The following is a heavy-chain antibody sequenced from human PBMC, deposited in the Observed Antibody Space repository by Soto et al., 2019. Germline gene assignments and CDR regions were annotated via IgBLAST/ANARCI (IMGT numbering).Heavy chain of an antibody. Sequence: QVQLVQSGAEVKKPGSSVKVSCKASGGTFSSYAISWVRQAPGRGLEWLGEIIPIFDTANYAQKFQGRVTITADESTRTAYMELSSLRSEDTAVYYCARDRGPSSGYYPYWFDPWGQGTLVTVSS. V-gene: IGHV1-69*12. J-gene: IGHJ5*02. D-gene: IGHD3-22*01. CDR1: GGTFSSYA. CDR2: IIPIFDTA. CDR3: ARDRGPSSGYYPYWFDP.